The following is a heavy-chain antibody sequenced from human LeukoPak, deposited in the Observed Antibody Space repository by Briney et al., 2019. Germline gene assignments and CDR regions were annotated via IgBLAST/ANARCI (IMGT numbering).Heavy chain of an antibody. J-gene: IGHJ4*02. CDR2: IREDGSEK. V-gene: IGHV3-7*01. Sequence: PGGSLRLSCAASGFTFSRYWMNWVRQAPGKGLEWVAYIREDGSEKYYVDSVKGRFTISRDNTKNLLYLEMSSRRAEESAVYFCGVVYWGQGTLVTVSS. CDR3: GVVY. CDR1: GFTFSRYW.